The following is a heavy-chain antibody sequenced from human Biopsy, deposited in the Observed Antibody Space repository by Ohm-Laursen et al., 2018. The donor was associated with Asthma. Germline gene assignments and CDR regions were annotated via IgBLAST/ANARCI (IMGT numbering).Heavy chain of an antibody. J-gene: IGHJ5*02. CDR2: INPNSGGT. CDR1: GYTFIGCH. Sequence: SVTVSCKASGYTFIGCHIHWMRQAPGQGLEWMGRINPNSGGTNYAQKFQGRVTMTRDTSISTAYMEVSRLRSDDTAVYYRARGQKSAGDRWFDPWGQGTLVTVSS. D-gene: IGHD6-13*01. V-gene: IGHV1-2*06. CDR3: ARGQKSAGDRWFDP.